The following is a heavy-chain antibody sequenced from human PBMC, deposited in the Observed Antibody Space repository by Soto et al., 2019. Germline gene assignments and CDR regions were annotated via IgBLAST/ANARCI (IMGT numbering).Heavy chain of an antibody. D-gene: IGHD2-15*01. Sequence: ETSVKVSCKASGTFRNYAISWVRQAPGQGVEWMGGVIVLFCTPKYAQKFQDRVTITADEATSTAYMELSSLKSDDTAVYYCARNQSGWWSQAPYYHYGLDVWGRGTTVTLSS. V-gene: IGHV1-69*13. CDR1: GTFRNYA. CDR2: VIVLFCTP. CDR3: ARNQSGWWSQAPYYHYGLDV. J-gene: IGHJ6*02.